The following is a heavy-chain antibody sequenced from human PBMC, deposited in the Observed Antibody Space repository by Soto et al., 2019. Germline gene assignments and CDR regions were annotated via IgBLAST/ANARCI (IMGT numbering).Heavy chain of an antibody. V-gene: IGHV4-39*01. J-gene: IGHJ4*02. Sequence: PSETLSLTCTVSGGSVTNSSYYWGWIRQSPGKGLEWIGSVYYRGRSYSKSSVKSRVTISVDTSKNRLSLSLNSVTASDTAVYFCMSQRTTVPTQAYFDYWGPGALVTVSS. CDR3: MSQRTTVPTQAYFDY. CDR1: GGSVTNSSYY. CDR2: VYYRGRS. D-gene: IGHD4-17*01.